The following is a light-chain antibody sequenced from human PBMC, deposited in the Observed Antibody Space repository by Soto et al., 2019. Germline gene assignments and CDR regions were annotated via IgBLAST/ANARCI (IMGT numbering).Light chain of an antibody. Sequence: IALTQSPGTLSLSPGERATLSCRASQSVSRSYLAWYQQKPGQAPRLLIYGASSRATGIPDRFSGSGSGTDFTLTISSLEPEDFAVYYCQQYNNWPPWTFGQGTKVDIK. CDR2: GAS. V-gene: IGKV3-20*01. CDR1: QSVSRSY. CDR3: QQYNNWPPWT. J-gene: IGKJ1*01.